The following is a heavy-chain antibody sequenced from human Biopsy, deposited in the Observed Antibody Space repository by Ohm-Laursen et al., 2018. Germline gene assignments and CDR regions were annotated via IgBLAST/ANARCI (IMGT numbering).Heavy chain of an antibody. CDR1: GGSISNNNYY. Sequence: TLSLTCTVSGGSISNNNYYWGWIRQPPGKGLEWIGSIFYRGSTHYKPSLKSRVNISVDTSKNQFSLKLNSVTAADTVVYYCARDYDTSGYYYVSWGQGTLVTVSS. J-gene: IGHJ5*02. V-gene: IGHV4-39*01. CDR2: IFYRGST. D-gene: IGHD3-22*01. CDR3: ARDYDTSGYYYVS.